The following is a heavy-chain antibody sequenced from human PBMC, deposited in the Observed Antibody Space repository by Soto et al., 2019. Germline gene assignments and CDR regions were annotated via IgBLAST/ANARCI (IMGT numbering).Heavy chain of an antibody. Sequence: EVQLLESGGRLVQPGGSLRLSCAASRFTLSIYAMSWVRQAPGKGLEWVSGMSGSGDSTYYADSVKGRFTISRDNSKNTLFLQMNSLRADDTAVYYCAKVVGLDLKRDFYFDYWGQGTLVTVSS. CDR1: RFTLSIYA. V-gene: IGHV3-23*01. D-gene: IGHD1-7*01. J-gene: IGHJ4*02. CDR3: AKVVGLDLKRDFYFDY. CDR2: MSGSGDST.